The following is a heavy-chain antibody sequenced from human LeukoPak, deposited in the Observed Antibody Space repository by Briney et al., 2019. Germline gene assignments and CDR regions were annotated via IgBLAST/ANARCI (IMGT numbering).Heavy chain of an antibody. J-gene: IGHJ4*02. D-gene: IGHD6-19*01. CDR1: GGSISSGSYY. Sequence: PSETLSLTCTVSGGSISSGSYYWSWIRQPAGKGLEWIGRIYTSGSTNYNPSLESRVTISVDTSKNQFSLKLSSVTAADTAVYYCARVSGYSSGATFDYWGQGTLVTVSS. CDR3: ARVSGYSSGATFDY. CDR2: IYTSGST. V-gene: IGHV4-61*02.